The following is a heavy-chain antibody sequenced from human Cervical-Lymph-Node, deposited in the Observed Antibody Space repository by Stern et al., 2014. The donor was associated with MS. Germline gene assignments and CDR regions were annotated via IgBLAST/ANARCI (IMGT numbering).Heavy chain of an antibody. CDR2: ISSSGSTI. J-gene: IGHJ3*02. Sequence: VQLLESGGGLVKPGGSLRLSCAASGFTFSDYYMSWIRPAPGKGLAWVSYISSSGSTIYYADSVKGRFTISRDNAKNSLYLQMNSLRAEDTAVYYCARDRYSEDAFDIWGQGTMVTVSS. CDR1: GFTFSDYY. CDR3: ARDRYSEDAFDI. D-gene: IGHD1-1*01. V-gene: IGHV3-11*01.